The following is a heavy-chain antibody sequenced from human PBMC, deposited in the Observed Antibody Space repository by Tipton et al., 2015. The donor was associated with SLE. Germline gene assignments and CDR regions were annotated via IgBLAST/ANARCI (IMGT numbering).Heavy chain of an antibody. V-gene: IGHV4-59*07. CDR3: ARGWRSGQRGFDS. CDR1: GASFSANY. D-gene: IGHD2-15*01. J-gene: IGHJ4*02. Sequence: TLSLTCAVSGASFSANYWGWIRQRPGKGLEWIGYIYYSGSTNYNPSLKSRVTISVDTSKNQFSLKLSSVTAADTAVYYCARGWRSGQRGFDSWGQGTLVTVSS. CDR2: IYYSGST.